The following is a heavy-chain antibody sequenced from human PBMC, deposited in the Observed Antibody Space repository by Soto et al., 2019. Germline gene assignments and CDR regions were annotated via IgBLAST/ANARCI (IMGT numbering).Heavy chain of an antibody. J-gene: IGHJ5*02. CDR1: GGSISSGDYY. CDR2: IYYSGST. D-gene: IGHD3-10*01. CDR3: ARVLCSSVSSMRNWFDP. V-gene: IGHV4-30-4*01. Sequence: SETLSLTCTVSGGSISSGDYYWSWIRQPPGKGLEWIGYIYYSGSTYYNPSLKSRVTISVDTSKNQFSLKLSSVTAADTAVYYCARVLCSSVSSMRNWFDPCSQGTLVTVSS.